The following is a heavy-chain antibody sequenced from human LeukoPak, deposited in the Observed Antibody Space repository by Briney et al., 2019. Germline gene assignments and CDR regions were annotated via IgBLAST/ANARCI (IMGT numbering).Heavy chain of an antibody. CDR3: ASAIYCSSTSCPSSCYDYYYYYYMDV. D-gene: IGHD2-2*01. CDR2: NYHSGST. CDR1: GYSISSGHY. Sequence: SETLSLTCAVSGYSISSGHYWGWIRQPPGKGLEWIGTNYHSGSTYYNPSLKSRVTISVDTSKTQFSLKLSSVTAADTAVYYCASAIYCSSTSCPSSCYDYYYYYYMDVWGKGTTVTVSS. J-gene: IGHJ6*03. V-gene: IGHV4-38-2*01.